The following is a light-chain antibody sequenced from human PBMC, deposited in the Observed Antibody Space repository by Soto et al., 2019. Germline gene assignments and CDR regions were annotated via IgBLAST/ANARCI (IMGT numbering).Light chain of an antibody. CDR2: DNN. CDR1: SSNIGNNY. V-gene: IGLV1-51*01. Sequence: QSVLTQPPSVSAAPGQKVTISCSGSSSNIGNNYVSWYQQLPGTAPKLLIYDNNKRPSGIPDRFSGSKSGTSATLGITGLQTGDEADHYCGTWDSSLSVLYVFGTGTKVTV. J-gene: IGLJ1*01. CDR3: GTWDSSLSVLYV.